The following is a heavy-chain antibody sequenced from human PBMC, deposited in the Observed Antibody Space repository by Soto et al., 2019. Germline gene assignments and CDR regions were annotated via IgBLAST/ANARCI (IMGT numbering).Heavy chain of an antibody. CDR3: RSSTSCYDESCVDV. J-gene: IGHJ6*02. D-gene: IGHD2-2*01. CDR1: GYSISSGNY. CDR2: LYHIGST. Sequence: LETLSLTCAVPGYSISSGNYWAWIRQPPGRGLEWIGSLYHIGSTHYNTSLKSRVTISVDTSKNHFSLELSSVTAADTAIYYCRSSTSCYDESCVDVWGQGTMVTVSS. V-gene: IGHV4-38-2*01.